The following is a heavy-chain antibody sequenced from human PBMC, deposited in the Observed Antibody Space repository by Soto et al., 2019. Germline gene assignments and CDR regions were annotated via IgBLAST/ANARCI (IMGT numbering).Heavy chain of an antibody. CDR2: IYYSGST. CDR1: GGSISSGDYY. V-gene: IGHV4-30-4*01. J-gene: IGHJ4*02. D-gene: IGHD4-17*01. Sequence: QVQLQESGPGLVKPSQTLSLTCTVSGGSISSGDYYWSWIRQPPGKGLEWTGYIYYSGSTYYNPSLKSRVTISVDTSKNQFSLKLSSVTAADTAVYYCAREDGVTTKNRDFDYWGQGTLVTVSS. CDR3: AREDGVTTKNRDFDY.